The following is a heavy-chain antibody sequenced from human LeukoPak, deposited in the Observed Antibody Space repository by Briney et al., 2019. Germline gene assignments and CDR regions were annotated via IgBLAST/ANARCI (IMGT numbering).Heavy chain of an antibody. V-gene: IGHV5-51*01. D-gene: IGHD2-2*01. CDR3: TRHPTSISNPYYIDV. CDR2: IYPGDFDT. J-gene: IGHJ6*03. CDR1: GYSFSSYW. Sequence: KPGESLKISCKGSGYSFSSYWIGWVCQMPGKGLEWMGIIYPGDFDTRYSPSFQGQVTISVDTSISTAYLQWSSLKASDTAIYYCTRHPTSISNPYYIDVWGRGTTVTVSS.